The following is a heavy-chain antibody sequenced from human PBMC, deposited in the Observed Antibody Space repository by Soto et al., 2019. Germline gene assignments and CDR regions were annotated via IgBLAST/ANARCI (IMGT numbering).Heavy chain of an antibody. D-gene: IGHD2-15*01. J-gene: IGHJ4*02. CDR3: ARWGYCSGGSCYPWYFFDY. Sequence: GGSLRLSCAASGFTVSSNYMSWVRQAPGKGLEWVSVIYSGGSTYYADSVKGRFTISRDKAKNTLYLQMNSLRAEDTAVYYCARWGYCSGGSCYPWYFFDYWGQGTLVTVSS. CDR2: IYSGGST. V-gene: IGHV3-66*01. CDR1: GFTVSSNY.